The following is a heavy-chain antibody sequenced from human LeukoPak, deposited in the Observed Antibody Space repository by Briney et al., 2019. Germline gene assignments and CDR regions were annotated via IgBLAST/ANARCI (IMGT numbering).Heavy chain of an antibody. V-gene: IGHV3-30*02. CDR3: AKAPGSGNEVYYYYYMDV. Sequence: GGSLRLSCAASGFTLGSYGMHWVRQAPGKGLEWVAFIRNDESNKYYADSVKGRFTISRDNSKNTLYLQMNSLRAEDTAVYYCAKAPGSGNEVYYYYYMDVWGKGTTVTVSS. CDR2: IRNDESNK. J-gene: IGHJ6*03. D-gene: IGHD3-10*01. CDR1: GFTLGSYG.